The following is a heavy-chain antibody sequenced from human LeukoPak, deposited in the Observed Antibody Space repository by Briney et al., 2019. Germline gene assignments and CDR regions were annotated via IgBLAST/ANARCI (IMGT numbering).Heavy chain of an antibody. D-gene: IGHD3-22*01. J-gene: IGHJ3*02. V-gene: IGHV4-39*01. CDR2: INHSGST. CDR3: AVQRITMIVVVIGAFDI. CDR1: GGSISSGDYY. Sequence: SETLSLTCTVSGGSISSGDYYWSWIRQPPGKGLEWIGEINHSGSTYYNPSLKSRVTISVDTSKNQFSLKLSSVTAADTAVYYCAVQRITMIVVVIGAFDIWGQGTMVTVSS.